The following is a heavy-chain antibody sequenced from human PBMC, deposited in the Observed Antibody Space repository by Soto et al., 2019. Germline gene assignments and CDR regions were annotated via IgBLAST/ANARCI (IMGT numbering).Heavy chain of an antibody. Sequence: QVQLVESGGGVVQPGRSLRLSCVASGFTFSSYVMHWLRRAPGKGLEWVAGISHDGKSTHYVDSMKDRFAISRDNSKNALFLDMNSPSTEDTAGYYCATEDASSGHAGTFHHWGQGTLVTVSS. CDR2: ISHDGKST. D-gene: IGHD2-15*01. CDR1: GFTFSSYV. V-gene: IGHV3-30*09. J-gene: IGHJ1*01. CDR3: ATEDASSGHAGTFHH.